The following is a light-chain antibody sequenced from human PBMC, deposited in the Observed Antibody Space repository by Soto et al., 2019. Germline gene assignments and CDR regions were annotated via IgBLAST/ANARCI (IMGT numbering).Light chain of an antibody. J-gene: IGLJ2*01. V-gene: IGLV2-23*01. CDR2: EGS. Sequence: QLVLTQPASVSGSPGQSITISCTGTSSDVGSYNLVSWYQQHPGKAPKLMIYEGSKRPSGVSNRFSGSKSGNTASLTISGLQAEDEADYYCCSYAGSSVHVVFGGGTKVTVL. CDR1: SSDVGSYNL. CDR3: CSYAGSSVHVV.